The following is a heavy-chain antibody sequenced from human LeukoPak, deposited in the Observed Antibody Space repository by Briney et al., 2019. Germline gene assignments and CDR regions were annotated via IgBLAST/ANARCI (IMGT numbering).Heavy chain of an antibody. CDR1: GFTFSSYG. CDR2: ISYDGSNK. V-gene: IGHV3-30*18. J-gene: IGHJ4*02. CDR3: AKVKIFSYYFDY. Sequence: PGRSLRLSCAASGFTFSSYGMHWVRQAPGKGLEWVAVISYDGSNKYYADSVKGRFTISRDNSKNTLYLQMNSLRAEDTAVYYCAKVKIFSYYFDYWGQGTLVTVSS. D-gene: IGHD2-15*01.